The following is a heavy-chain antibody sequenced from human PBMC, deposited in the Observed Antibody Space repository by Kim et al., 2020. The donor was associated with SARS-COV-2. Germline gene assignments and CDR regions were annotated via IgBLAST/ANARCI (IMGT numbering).Heavy chain of an antibody. CDR2: INPNSGGT. V-gene: IGHV1-2*06. Sequence: ASVKVSCKASGYTFTGYYMHWVRQAPGQGLEWMGRINPNSGGTNYAQKFQGRVTMTRDTSISTAYMELSRLRSDDTAVYYCARDAKPPGSGSYPQIYYMDVWGKGTTVTVSS. J-gene: IGHJ6*03. CDR3: ARDAKPPGSGSYPQIYYMDV. CDR1: GYTFTGYY. D-gene: IGHD3-10*01.